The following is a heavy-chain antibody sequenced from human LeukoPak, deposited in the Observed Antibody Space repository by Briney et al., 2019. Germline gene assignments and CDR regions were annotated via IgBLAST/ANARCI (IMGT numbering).Heavy chain of an antibody. CDR2: ISSSGSTI. D-gene: IGHD6-13*01. Sequence: GGSLRLSWAASGFTFSDYYMSWIRQAPGKGLEWVAYISSSGSTIYYADSVKGRFTISRDNAKNSLYLQMNSLRAEDTAVYYCARDGKAAANWFDPWGQGTLVTVSS. CDR3: ARDGKAAANWFDP. V-gene: IGHV3-11*01. J-gene: IGHJ5*02. CDR1: GFTFSDYY.